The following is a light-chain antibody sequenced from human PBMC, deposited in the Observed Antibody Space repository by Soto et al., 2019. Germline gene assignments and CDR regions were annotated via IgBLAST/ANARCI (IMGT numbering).Light chain of an antibody. J-gene: IGKJ2*01. V-gene: IGKV1-8*01. CDR1: XVVXXY. CDR2: AAS. Sequence: AIRMTQSPSXLSASIGDRVTXTCRASXVVXXYLAWYQQKPGKAPKALIYAASFLQSGVPSRFSGSGSGTDFSLTISFLQSEDFATYYCQHYYSYPYTFGQGTTLQMK. CDR3: QHYYSYPYT.